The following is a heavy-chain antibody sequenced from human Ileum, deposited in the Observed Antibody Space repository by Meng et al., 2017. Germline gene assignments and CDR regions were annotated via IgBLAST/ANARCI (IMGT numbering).Heavy chain of an antibody. D-gene: IGHD4-17*01. CDR1: GGSITRNNW. V-gene: IGHV4-4*02. Sequence: SETLSLTCAVSGGSITRNNWWTWVRQSPGKGLEWVGEIFHRGATNYNPSLKTRVTLSVDKSENHFSLTLTSVTAADTAVYFCAKASDYGELYGLDVWGQGTMVTVSS. J-gene: IGHJ6*02. CDR3: AKASDYGELYGLDV. CDR2: IFHRGAT.